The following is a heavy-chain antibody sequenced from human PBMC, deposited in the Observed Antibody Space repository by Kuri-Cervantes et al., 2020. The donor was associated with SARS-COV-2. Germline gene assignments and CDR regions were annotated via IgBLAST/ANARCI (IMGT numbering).Heavy chain of an antibody. V-gene: IGHV3-30-3*01. J-gene: IGHJ4*02. D-gene: IGHD2-8*02. CDR2: ISYDGSNK. CDR3: ANTLVHWCFDY. CDR1: GFTFSSYA. Sequence: GESLKISCAASGFTFSSYAMSWVRQAPGKGLEWVAVISYDGSNKYYADSVKGRFTISRDNSKNTLYLQMNSLRAEDTAVYYCANTLVHWCFDYWGQGTLVTVSS.